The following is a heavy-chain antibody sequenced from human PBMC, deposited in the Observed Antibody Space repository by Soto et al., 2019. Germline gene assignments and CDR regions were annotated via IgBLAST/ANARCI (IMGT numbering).Heavy chain of an antibody. D-gene: IGHD6-13*01. CDR1: GFTFISYS. CDR3: ARGRGIAAGYGVDV. J-gene: IGHJ6*02. Sequence: GGSLRLSCSASGFTFISYSMNWFRQAPGNWLEWVSSISSSSSYIYYEDSVKVRFTISRDNAKNSLYMQMKSMRAEDKDVYYCARGRGIAAGYGVDVWGQGTTVTVSS. V-gene: IGHV3-21*01. CDR2: ISSSSSYI.